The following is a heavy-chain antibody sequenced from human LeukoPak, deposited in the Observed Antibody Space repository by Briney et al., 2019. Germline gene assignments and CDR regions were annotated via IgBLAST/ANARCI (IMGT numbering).Heavy chain of an antibody. CDR2: ISYDGSNK. CDR3: ARVSLSSGCLSN. V-gene: IGHV3-30-3*01. Sequence: GGSLRLSCAASGFTFSSYAMHWVRQAPGKGLEWVAVISYDGSNKYYADSVKGRFTISRDNSKNTLYLQMNSLRAEDTAVYYCARVSLSSGCLSNWGQGTLVTVSS. D-gene: IGHD6-19*01. CDR1: GFTFSSYA. J-gene: IGHJ4*02.